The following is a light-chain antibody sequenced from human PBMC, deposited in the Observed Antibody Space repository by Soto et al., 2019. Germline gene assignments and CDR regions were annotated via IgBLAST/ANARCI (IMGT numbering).Light chain of an antibody. CDR1: QSVSSN. J-gene: IGKJ4*01. CDR3: QPYSDWPLT. Sequence: EILMTQSPATLSVSPGDRATLSCRASQSVSSNLAWYQQKPGQATRLLIFGASTRATGTTDRFSGSGSETEFTLNISSMQSEDFAVYYCQPYSDWPLTFGQGTKVDIK. V-gene: IGKV3D-15*01. CDR2: GAS.